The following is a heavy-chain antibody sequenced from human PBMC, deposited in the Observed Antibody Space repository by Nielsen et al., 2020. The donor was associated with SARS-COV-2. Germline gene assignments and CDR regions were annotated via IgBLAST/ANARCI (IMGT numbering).Heavy chain of an antibody. CDR3: GRDQGWKGNDH. V-gene: IGHV3-23*01. J-gene: IGHJ4*02. CDR1: GFTFSTYA. D-gene: IGHD1-1*01. CDR2: ISVSGSTT. Sequence: GESLKISCAASGFTFSTYAMSWVRQAPGKGLEWVSAISVSGSTTYYTDSVEGRFTISRDNSKNTLYLQMDSLKAEDTAVYYCGRDQGWKGNDHWGQGTLVTVSS.